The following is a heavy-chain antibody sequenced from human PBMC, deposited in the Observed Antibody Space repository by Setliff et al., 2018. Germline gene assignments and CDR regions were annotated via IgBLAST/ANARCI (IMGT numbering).Heavy chain of an antibody. CDR3: ARISDGGIDY. CDR2: IDWDDDK. Sequence: SGPTLVNPTPTLTLTCTFSGFSLSTSGMCVSWIRQPPGKALEWLARIDWDDDKYYSTSLKTRFTISKDTSKNQVVLTMTNMDPVDTATYYCARISDGGIDYWGQGTLVTVSS. V-gene: IGHV2-70*11. D-gene: IGHD4-17*01. CDR1: GFSLSTSGMC. J-gene: IGHJ4*02.